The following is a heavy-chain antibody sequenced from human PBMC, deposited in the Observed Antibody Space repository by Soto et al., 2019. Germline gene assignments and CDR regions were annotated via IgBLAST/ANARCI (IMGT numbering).Heavy chain of an antibody. CDR2: IYYSGST. CDR1: GGSISSYY. Sequence: SETLSLTCTVSGGSISSYYWSWIRQPPGKGLEWIGYIYYSGSTNYNPSLKSRVTISVDTSKNQFSLKLSSVTAVDTATYYCAHIHDGSGMDYYYGMDVWGQGTTVTVSS. D-gene: IGHD3-10*01. V-gene: IGHV4-59*01. J-gene: IGHJ6*02. CDR3: AHIHDGSGMDYYYGMDV.